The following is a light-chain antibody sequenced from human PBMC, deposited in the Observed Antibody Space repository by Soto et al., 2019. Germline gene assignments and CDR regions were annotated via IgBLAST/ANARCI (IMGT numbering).Light chain of an antibody. CDR2: DVS. Sequence: QSVLTQPASVSGSPGQSITISCTGTSSDVGGYNYVSWYQHHPGKAPQLMIYDVSNRPSGVSNRFSGSKSGNTASLIISGLQAEDEADYYCSSYTSSSTLSTYVFGTGTKLTVL. CDR3: SSYTSSSTLSTYV. CDR1: SSDVGGYNY. V-gene: IGLV2-14*03. J-gene: IGLJ1*01.